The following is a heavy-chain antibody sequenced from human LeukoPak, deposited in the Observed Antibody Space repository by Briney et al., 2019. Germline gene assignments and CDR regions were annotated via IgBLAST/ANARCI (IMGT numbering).Heavy chain of an antibody. V-gene: IGHV3-23*01. CDR1: GFSFTTHA. CDR3: AKDHVLRYFDS. Sequence: GGSLRLSCVASGFSFTTHAMGWVRQAPGKGLEWVSHISGSGGSTKYSGSVKGRFTISRDNAKNSLYLQMNSLRAEDTAVYYCAKDHVLRYFDSWGQGTLVAVSS. CDR2: ISGSGGST. J-gene: IGHJ4*02. D-gene: IGHD3-9*01.